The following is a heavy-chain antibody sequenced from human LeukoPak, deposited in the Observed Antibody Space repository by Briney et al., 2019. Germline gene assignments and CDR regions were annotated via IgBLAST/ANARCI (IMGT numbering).Heavy chain of an antibody. J-gene: IGHJ4*02. CDR2: INPNNGGT. D-gene: IGHD1-26*01. V-gene: IGHV1-2*02. CDR1: GYTFTGHY. Sequence: ASMKVPRKASGYTFTGHYMHWVRQAPGQGLEWMGWINPNNGGTNYAQKFQGRVTMTRDTSISTAYMELSRLRSDDTAVYYCARGYALYSGRYIDFDYWGQGTLVTVSS. CDR3: ARGYALYSGRYIDFDY.